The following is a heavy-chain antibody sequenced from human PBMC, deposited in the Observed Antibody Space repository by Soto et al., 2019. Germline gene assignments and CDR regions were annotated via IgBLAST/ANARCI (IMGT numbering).Heavy chain of an antibody. J-gene: IGHJ3*02. CDR2: INNDGSRI. V-gene: IGHV3-74*01. CDR3: ARDLSGGDAFDI. D-gene: IGHD6-19*01. Sequence: PGGPLRLSSAASGFNFSSQWMYWVRQSPGKGPVWVSYINNDGSRIGYADSVKGRFTISRDNAKNSLYLQMNSLRDEDTAVYYCARDLSGGDAFDIWGQGTMVTVSS. CDR1: GFNFSSQW.